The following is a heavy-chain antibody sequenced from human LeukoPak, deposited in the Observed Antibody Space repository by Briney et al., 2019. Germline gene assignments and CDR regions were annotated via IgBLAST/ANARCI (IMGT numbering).Heavy chain of an antibody. J-gene: IGHJ4*02. D-gene: IGHD5-24*01. Sequence: PGGSLRLSCTASEFTVSRNYMLRVRQAPGKGLEWVSLIFSNGDTHYADSVKGRFTISRDTSKNTVSLQMNSLRVEDTAMYYCTRDQMSYWGQGTLVTVSS. V-gene: IGHV3-53*01. CDR3: TRDQMSY. CDR2: IFSNGDT. CDR1: EFTVSRNY.